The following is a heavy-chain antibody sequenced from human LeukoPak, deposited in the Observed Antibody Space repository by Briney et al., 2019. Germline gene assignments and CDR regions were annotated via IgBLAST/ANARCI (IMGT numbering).Heavy chain of an antibody. CDR2: INPNSGGT. CDR3: ARSIAAAGTDY. D-gene: IGHD6-13*01. J-gene: IGHJ4*02. CDR1: GYTFTGYY. Sequence: ASVKVSCKASGYTFTGYYMHWVPQAPGQGLECMGWINPNSGGTNYAQKFQGRVTMTRDTSISTAYMELSRLRSDDTAVYYCARSIAAAGTDYWGQGTLVTVSS. V-gene: IGHV1-2*02.